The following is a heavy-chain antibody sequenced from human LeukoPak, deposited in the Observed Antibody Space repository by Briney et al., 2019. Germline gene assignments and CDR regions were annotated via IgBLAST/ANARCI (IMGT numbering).Heavy chain of an antibody. D-gene: IGHD2-2*01. J-gene: IGHJ6*03. V-gene: IGHV3-30*04. CDR3: ARGSDCSSTSCYPPLDYYYYMDV. CDR2: ISYDGSNK. CDR1: GFTFSSYA. Sequence: GGSLRLSCAASGFTFSSYAMHWVRQAPGKGLEWVAVISYDGSNKYYADSVKGRFTISRDNSKNTLYLQMNSLRAEDTAVYYCARGSDCSSTSCYPPLDYYYYMDVWGKGTTVTISS.